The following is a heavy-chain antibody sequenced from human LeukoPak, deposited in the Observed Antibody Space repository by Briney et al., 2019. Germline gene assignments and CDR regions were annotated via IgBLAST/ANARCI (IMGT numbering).Heavy chain of an antibody. CDR2: IRSRTFRGTT. CDR1: GFTFGEHV. CDR3: TREDLYYYYMDV. J-gene: IGHJ6*03. Sequence: GGSLRLSCTASGFTFGEHVVSWVRQAPGKGLEWVGLIRSRTFRGTTENAASVGGRFTFSRDDSKSIAYLQMNSLKTEDTAVYYCTREDLYYYYMDVWGKGTTVTVSS. V-gene: IGHV3-49*04.